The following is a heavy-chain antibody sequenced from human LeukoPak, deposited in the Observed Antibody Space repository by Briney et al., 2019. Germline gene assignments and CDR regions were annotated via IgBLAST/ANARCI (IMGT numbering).Heavy chain of an antibody. V-gene: IGHV3-21*01. J-gene: IGHJ4*02. D-gene: IGHD2-2*01. CDR2: ISSSSSYI. CDR1: GFTFSSYS. Sequence: GGSLRLSCAASGFTFSSYSMNWVRQAPGKGLEWVSSISSSSSYIYYADSAKGRFTISRDIAKNSLYLQMNSLRAEDTAVYYCAREAPTSCHDYWGQRTLVTVSS. CDR3: AREAPTSCHDY.